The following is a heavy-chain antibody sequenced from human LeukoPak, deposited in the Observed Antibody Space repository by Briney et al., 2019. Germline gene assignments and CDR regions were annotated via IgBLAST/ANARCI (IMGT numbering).Heavy chain of an antibody. Sequence: GGSLRLSCAASGFTFSSYSMNRVRQAPGKGLEWVSYISSSSSTIYYADSVKGRFTISRDNAKNSLYLQMNSLRAEDTAVYYCASHSSYSSSSVFDYWGQGTLVTVSS. CDR2: ISSSSSTI. CDR3: ASHSSYSSSSVFDY. V-gene: IGHV3-48*01. CDR1: GFTFSSYS. D-gene: IGHD6-6*01. J-gene: IGHJ4*02.